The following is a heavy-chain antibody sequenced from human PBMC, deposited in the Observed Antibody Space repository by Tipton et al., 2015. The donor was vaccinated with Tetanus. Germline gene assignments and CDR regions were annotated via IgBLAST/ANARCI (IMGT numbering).Heavy chain of an antibody. CDR3: ARVDPFDGRGYGGAFDI. Sequence: TLSLTCTVSRASITTYHWSWLRQTPGRGLEWIGHIYYTGATSYNSSLQSRVTLSIDTSKNQFSLTLTSVNAADTAVYYCARVDPFDGRGYGGAFDIWGHGAMVTVSS. CDR1: RASITTYH. J-gene: IGHJ3*02. V-gene: IGHV4-59*12. CDR2: IYYTGAT. D-gene: IGHD3-22*01.